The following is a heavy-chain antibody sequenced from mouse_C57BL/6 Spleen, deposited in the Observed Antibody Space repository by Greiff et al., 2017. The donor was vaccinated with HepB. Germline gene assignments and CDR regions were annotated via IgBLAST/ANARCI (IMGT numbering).Heavy chain of an antibody. D-gene: IGHD2-5*01. V-gene: IGHV5-17*01. J-gene: IGHJ4*01. CDR2: ISSGSSTI. CDR3: ARRRGPYDSNIYYYAMDY. CDR1: GFTFSDYG. Sequence: EVQLQESGGGLVKPGGSLKLSCAASGFTFSDYGMHWVRQAPEKGLEWVAYISSGSSTIYYADTVKGRFTISRDNAKNTLFLQMNSLRSEDTAMYYGARRRGPYDSNIYYYAMDYWGQGTSVTVSS.